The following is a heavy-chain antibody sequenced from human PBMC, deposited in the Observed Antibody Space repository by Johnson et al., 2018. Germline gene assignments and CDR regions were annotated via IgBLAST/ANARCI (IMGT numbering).Heavy chain of an antibody. V-gene: IGHV3-7*01. CDR2: MNQDGSET. D-gene: IGHD3-10*01. J-gene: IGHJ3*02. CDR1: GFTSRHYW. CDR3: ARGRDFYGSGLDSFDM. Sequence: VQLVQSGGELVQRGGSLRLSCAASGFTSRHYWMSWVRQAPGKGLEWVANMNQDGSETYDVDSVKGPFTLSRDNAKNSLYLQMNSQRADVTAVYYCARGRDFYGSGLDSFDMWGQGTMVTVSS.